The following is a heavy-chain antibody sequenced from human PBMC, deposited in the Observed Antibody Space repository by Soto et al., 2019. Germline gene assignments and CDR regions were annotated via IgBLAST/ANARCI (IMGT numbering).Heavy chain of an antibody. CDR1: GFTFSSYG. V-gene: IGHV3-30*18. CDR2: ISYDGSNK. J-gene: IGHJ6*02. Sequence: QVQLVESGGGVVQPGRSLRLSCAASGFTFSSYGMHWVRQAPGKGLGWVAVISYDGSNKYYADSVKGRFTISRDNSKTTLYLQMNSLRAEDTAVYYCAKDGASYYYYGMDVWGQGTTVTVSS. CDR3: AKDGASYYYYGMDV. D-gene: IGHD3-10*01.